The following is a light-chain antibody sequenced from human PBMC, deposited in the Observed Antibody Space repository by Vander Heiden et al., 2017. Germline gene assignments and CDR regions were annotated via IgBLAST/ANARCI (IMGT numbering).Light chain of an antibody. Sequence: EIVMTQSPATLSVSPGERATLSCRASQSVSSNLAWYQQKPGQAPRLLIYGASTRATGIPARFRGSGSGTEFTLTISSLQSEDFAVYYCQQYNNWPPLTFGGRTKVEIK. J-gene: IGKJ4*01. CDR2: GAS. CDR3: QQYNNWPPLT. CDR1: QSVSSN. V-gene: IGKV3-15*01.